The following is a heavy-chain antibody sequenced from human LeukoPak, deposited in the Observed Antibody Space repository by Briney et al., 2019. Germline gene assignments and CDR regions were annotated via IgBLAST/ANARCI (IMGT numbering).Heavy chain of an antibody. CDR2: INPGSGGT. D-gene: IGHD6-25*01. Sequence: ASVKVSCKSSRHTFNGNYMHWVRQTPGQGLEWMGRINPGSGGTNYAQKFQDRVTMTRDTSIGTIYMNLRKLSSDDTAVYYCAGGSGYYFFDNWGQGTLLTVSS. CDR1: RHTFNGNY. V-gene: IGHV1-2*06. CDR3: AGGSGYYFFDN. J-gene: IGHJ4*02.